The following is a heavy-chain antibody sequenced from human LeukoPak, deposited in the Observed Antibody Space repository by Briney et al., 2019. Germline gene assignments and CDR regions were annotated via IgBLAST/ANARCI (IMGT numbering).Heavy chain of an antibody. V-gene: IGHV3-23*01. CDR3: AKGSRDSRPYYFDF. Sequence: GGSLRLSSAAPGFTFDNYAMSWVRQAPGKGLEWVSAITGSGGDTYHADSVKGRFTISRDNSKNTLYLQMNSLRTEDTAVYYCAKGSRDSRPYYFDFWGQEILVTVSS. D-gene: IGHD5-24*01. CDR1: GFTFDNYA. CDR2: ITGSGGDT. J-gene: IGHJ4*02.